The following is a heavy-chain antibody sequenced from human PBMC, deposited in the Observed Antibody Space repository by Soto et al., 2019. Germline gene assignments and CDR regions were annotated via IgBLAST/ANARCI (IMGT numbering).Heavy chain of an antibody. CDR3: AGGVGSSSPNYYYYGMDV. Sequence: PGGSLRLSCAASGFTFSSYAMSWVRQAPGKGLEWVSAISGSGGSTYYADSVKGRFTISRDNSKDTLYLQMNSPRAEDTAVYYCAGGVGSSSPNYYYYGMDVWGQGTTVTVSS. D-gene: IGHD6-6*01. CDR1: GFTFSSYA. CDR2: ISGSGGST. V-gene: IGHV3-23*01. J-gene: IGHJ6*02.